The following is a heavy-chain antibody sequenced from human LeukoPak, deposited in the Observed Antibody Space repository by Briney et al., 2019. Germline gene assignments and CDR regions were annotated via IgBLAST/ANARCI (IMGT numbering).Heavy chain of an antibody. CDR1: GSSISSSSYY. V-gene: IGHV4-39*01. CDR3: ARGDDFWSGYYTDYFDY. CDR2: IYYSGST. Sequence: SETLSLTCTVSGSSISSSSYYWGWIRQPPGKGLEWIGSIYYSGSTYYNPSLKSRVTISVDTSKNQFSLKLSSVTAADTAVYYCARGDDFWSGYYTDYFDYWGQGTLVTVSS. J-gene: IGHJ4*02. D-gene: IGHD3-3*01.